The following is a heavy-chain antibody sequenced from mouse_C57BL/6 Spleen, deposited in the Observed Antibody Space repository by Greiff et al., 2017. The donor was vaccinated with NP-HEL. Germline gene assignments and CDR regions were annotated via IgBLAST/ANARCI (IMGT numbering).Heavy chain of an antibody. D-gene: IGHD1-1*01. CDR1: GYTFTSYW. Sequence: QVQLQQPGAELVMPGASVKLSCKASGYTFTSYWMHWVKQRPGQGLEWIGEIDPSDSYTNYNQKFKGKSTLTVDKSSSTAYMQLSSLTSEDSAVYYCARAYYYGSFAYWGQGTLVTVSA. CDR3: ARAYYYGSFAY. V-gene: IGHV1-69*01. CDR2: IDPSDSYT. J-gene: IGHJ3*01.